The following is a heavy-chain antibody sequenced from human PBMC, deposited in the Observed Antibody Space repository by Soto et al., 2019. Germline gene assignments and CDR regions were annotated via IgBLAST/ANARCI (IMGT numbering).Heavy chain of an antibody. D-gene: IGHD4-17*01. J-gene: IGHJ5*02. Sequence: SETLSLTCTVSGGSISSGGYYWSWIRQHPGKGLEWIGYIYYSGSTYYNPSLKSRVTISVDTSKNQFSLKLSSVTAADTAVYYCARDRNGDSRLVAHWFDPWGQGTLVTVSS. CDR2: IYYSGST. CDR1: GGSISSGGYY. CDR3: ARDRNGDSRLVAHWFDP. V-gene: IGHV4-31*03.